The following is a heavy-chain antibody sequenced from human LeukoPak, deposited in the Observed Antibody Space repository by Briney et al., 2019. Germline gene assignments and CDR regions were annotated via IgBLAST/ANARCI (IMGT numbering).Heavy chain of an antibody. Sequence: GGSLRLSCAASGFTFSSYSMNWVRQAPGKGLEWVSSINSDSSIMFYAESVKGRFTISRDNARNSLYLQMNSLRAEDAAVYYCAKGQELDDGVFDSWGQGTLVTVSS. J-gene: IGHJ4*02. CDR1: GFTFSSYS. V-gene: IGHV3-21*01. CDR3: AKGQELDDGVFDS. CDR2: INSDSSIM. D-gene: IGHD1-1*01.